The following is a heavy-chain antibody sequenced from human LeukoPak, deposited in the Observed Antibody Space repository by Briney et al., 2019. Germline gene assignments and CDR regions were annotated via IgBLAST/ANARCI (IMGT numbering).Heavy chain of an antibody. CDR1: GGSISSSSYY. CDR2: IYYSGST. D-gene: IGHD4-17*01. CDR3: ARPFHYGVRNGPYAPFDY. Sequence: PSETLSLTCTVSGGSISSSSYYWGWIRQPPGKGLEWIGSIYYSGSTYYNPSLKSRVTKSVDTSKNQFSLKLSSVTAADTAVYYCARPFHYGVRNGPYAPFDYWGQGTLVTVSS. J-gene: IGHJ4*02. V-gene: IGHV4-39*07.